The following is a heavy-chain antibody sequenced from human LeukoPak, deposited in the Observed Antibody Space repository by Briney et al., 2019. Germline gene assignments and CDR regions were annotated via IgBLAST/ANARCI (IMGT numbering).Heavy chain of an antibody. CDR2: ISGSGGSI. CDR1: GVIFSNYV. CDR3: AKSIEAAVVVTDGDYFHY. V-gene: IGHV3-23*01. J-gene: IGHJ4*02. Sequence: GGALRLSCAASGVIFSNYVMSLVRQAPGKGLEWVSTISGSGGSIYYAESVKGRLTISRDNYKNTLYLQMNSLRVDDTAVYYCAKSIEAAVVVTDGDYFHYWGQGSLVTVSS. D-gene: IGHD2-15*01.